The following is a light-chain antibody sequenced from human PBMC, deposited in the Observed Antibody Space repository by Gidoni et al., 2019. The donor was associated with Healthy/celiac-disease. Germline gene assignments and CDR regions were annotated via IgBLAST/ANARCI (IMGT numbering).Light chain of an antibody. V-gene: IGKV1-39*01. CDR3: QQSYSTPRT. Sequence: IQKTKTPSSLSASGGDRVTITCRASQSISSYLNWYQQKPGKAPKLLIYAASSLQSGVPSRFSGSGSGTDFTLTISSLQPEDFATYYCQQSYSTPRTFXQXTKVEIK. CDR1: QSISSY. J-gene: IGKJ1*01. CDR2: AAS.